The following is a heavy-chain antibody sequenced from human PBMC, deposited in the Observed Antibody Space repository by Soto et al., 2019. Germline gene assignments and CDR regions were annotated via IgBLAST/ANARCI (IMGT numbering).Heavy chain of an antibody. V-gene: IGHV3-33*01. J-gene: IGHJ4*02. Sequence: GGSLRLSCAASGFTFSSYGMHWVRQAPGKGLEWVAVIWYDGSNKYYADSVKGRFTISRDNSKNTLYLQMNSLRAEDTAVYYCARDITVTPGLDYWGQGTLVTVSS. CDR1: GFTFSSYG. D-gene: IGHD4-17*01. CDR3: ARDITVTPGLDY. CDR2: IWYDGSNK.